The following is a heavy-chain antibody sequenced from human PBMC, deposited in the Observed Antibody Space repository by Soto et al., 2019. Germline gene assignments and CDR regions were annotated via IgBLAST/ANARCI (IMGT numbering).Heavy chain of an antibody. J-gene: IGHJ4*02. D-gene: IGHD5-18*01. V-gene: IGHV3-48*02. Sequence: EVLLVESGGGLVPPGGSLRLSCAASGFTFRGYSMNWVRQAPGKGLEWISYISGSSSTEYYADSVKGRFTISRDNARNSLYLQTNSLRDEDTAVYYCARVDTAMIDYWGQGTLVTVSS. CDR1: GFTFRGYS. CDR2: ISGSSSTE. CDR3: ARVDTAMIDY.